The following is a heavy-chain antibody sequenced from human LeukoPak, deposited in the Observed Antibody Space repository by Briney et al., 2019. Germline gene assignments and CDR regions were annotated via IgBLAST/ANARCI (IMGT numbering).Heavy chain of an antibody. D-gene: IGHD6-13*01. Sequence: ASVKVPCKASGYTFTSYDINWVRQATGQGLEWMGWMNPNSGNTGYAQKFQGRVTMTRNTSISTAYMELSSLRSEDTAVYYCARVLGSSSSQYYYYYYGMDVWGQGTTVTVSS. CDR2: MNPNSGNT. V-gene: IGHV1-8*01. J-gene: IGHJ6*02. CDR3: ARVLGSSSSQYYYYYYGMDV. CDR1: GYTFTSYD.